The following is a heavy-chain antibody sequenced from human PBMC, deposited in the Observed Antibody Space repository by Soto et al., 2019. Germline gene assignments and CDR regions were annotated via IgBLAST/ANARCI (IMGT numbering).Heavy chain of an antibody. V-gene: IGHV4-61*01. CDR3: AREWYYGSGSYYDV. CDR1: GDSVSSGRYY. Sequence: SVTLSLTCTVSGDSVSSGRYYWSWIRQPPGKGLEWIGYVYDSGSTNYNPSLKSRVTISLDTSKNQFSLKLSSVTAADTAVYYCAREWYYGSGSYYDVWGQGTTVTVSS. D-gene: IGHD3-10*01. CDR2: VYDSGST. J-gene: IGHJ6*02.